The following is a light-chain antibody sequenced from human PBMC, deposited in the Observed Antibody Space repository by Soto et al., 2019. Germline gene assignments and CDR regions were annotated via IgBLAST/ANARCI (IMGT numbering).Light chain of an antibody. J-gene: IGLJ2*01. Sequence: QSVLTQPPSVSGAPGQRVTISCTGSSCNIGAGYDVHWYQQLPGTAPKLLIYGNSNRPSGLPDRFSGSKSGTSASLSITGLQAEDEADDYCQSYDSSMSGYVFGTGTKLTVL. CDR1: SCNIGAGYD. CDR2: GNS. V-gene: IGLV1-40*01. CDR3: QSYDSSMSGYV.